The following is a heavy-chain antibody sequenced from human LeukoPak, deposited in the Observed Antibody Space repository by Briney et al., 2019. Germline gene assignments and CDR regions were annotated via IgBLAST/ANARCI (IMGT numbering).Heavy chain of an antibody. CDR3: ARLFSNRTNGVCYLYYFDY. D-gene: IGHD2-8*01. J-gene: IGHJ4*02. CDR2: IYTSGST. Sequence: SETLSLTCTVSGGSISSYYWSWIRQPPGKGLEWIGYIYTSGSTNYNPSLKSRVTISVDTSKNQFSLKLSSVTAADTAVYYCARLFSNRTNGVCYLYYFDYWGQGTLVTVSS. V-gene: IGHV4-4*09. CDR1: GGSISSYY.